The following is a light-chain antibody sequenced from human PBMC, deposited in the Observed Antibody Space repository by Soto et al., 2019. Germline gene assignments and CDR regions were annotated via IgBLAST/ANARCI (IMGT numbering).Light chain of an antibody. J-gene: IGLJ1*01. CDR1: SSDVGGYDY. CDR2: EVT. V-gene: IGLV2-8*01. Sequence: QSALTQPPSASGSPGQSVTISCTGTSSDVGGYDYVSWYQQHPGKAPKLMIYEVTKRPSGVPDRFYGSKSGKTASLTLSGLQAEDEADYYCSSSAGSNNLVFGNGNKVTV. CDR3: SSSAGSNNLV.